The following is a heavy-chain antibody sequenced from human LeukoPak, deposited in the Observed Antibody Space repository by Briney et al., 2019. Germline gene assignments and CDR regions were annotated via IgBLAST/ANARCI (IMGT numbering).Heavy chain of an antibody. CDR1: GYTFTGYY. Sequence: GASVKVSCMASGYTFTGYYMHWVRQAPGQGLEWMGVINPSGGSTNYAQKFQGRVTMTRDTSTSTVYMELRSLRSEDTAVYSCARGVHNYGNFDFWGQGTLVTVSS. J-gene: IGHJ4*02. CDR3: ARGVHNYGNFDF. CDR2: INPSGGST. V-gene: IGHV1-46*01. D-gene: IGHD5-18*01.